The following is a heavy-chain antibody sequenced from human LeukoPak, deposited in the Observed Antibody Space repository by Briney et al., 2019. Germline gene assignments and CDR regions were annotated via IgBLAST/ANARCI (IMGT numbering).Heavy chain of an antibody. J-gene: IGHJ4*02. Sequence: GGSLRLSCAASGFTLSNYWMTWVRQAPGKGLEWVAHINQDGSEEHYMDSAKARFTISRNNAKNSLSLQMNSLRAEDTAVYYCVRDGGVSGYDLLDYWGQGTLVTVSS. D-gene: IGHD5-12*01. V-gene: IGHV3-7*01. CDR1: GFTLSNYW. CDR3: VRDGGVSGYDLLDY. CDR2: INQDGSEE.